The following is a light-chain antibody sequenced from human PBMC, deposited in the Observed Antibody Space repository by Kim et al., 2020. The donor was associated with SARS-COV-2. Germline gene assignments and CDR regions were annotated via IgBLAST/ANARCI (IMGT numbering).Light chain of an antibody. CDR2: QDS. V-gene: IGLV3-1*01. CDR3: QAWDSSTVV. Sequence: VSPGQTASITCSGDKLGDKYACWYQQKPGQSPVLVIYQDSKRPSGIPERFSGSNSGNTATLTISGTQAMDEADYYCQAWDSSTVVFGGGTQLSVL. J-gene: IGLJ2*01. CDR1: KLGDKY.